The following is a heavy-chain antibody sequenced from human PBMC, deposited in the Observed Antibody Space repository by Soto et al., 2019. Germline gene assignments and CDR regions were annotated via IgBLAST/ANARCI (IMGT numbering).Heavy chain of an antibody. J-gene: IGHJ5*02. CDR1: VYTLTELS. V-gene: IGHV1-24*01. Sequence: ASVKVSCKVSVYTLTELSMHWVRQAPGKGLEWMGGFDPEDGETIYAQKFQGRVTMTEDTSTDTAYMELSSLRSEDTAVYYCATGSSVPAAMAPNWFDPWDSWFDPWGQGTLVTVSS. CDR2: FDPEDGET. CDR3: ATGSSVPAAMAPNWFDPWDSWFDP. D-gene: IGHD2-2*01.